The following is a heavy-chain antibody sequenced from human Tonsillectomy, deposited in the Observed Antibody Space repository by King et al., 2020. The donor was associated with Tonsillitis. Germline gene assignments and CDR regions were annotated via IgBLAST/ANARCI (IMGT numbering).Heavy chain of an antibody. CDR3: ARASSTTKYGMDV. D-gene: IGHD2-2*01. J-gene: IGHJ6*02. V-gene: IGHV3-53*01. CDR1: GFTVSSNY. Sequence: VQLVESGGGLIQPGGSLRLSCAASGFTVSSNYMSWVRQATGKELEWVSVIYSGGSKYYADSVKGRFTSSRDNSKNTLYLQMNSLIAEDTAVYYCARASSTTKYGMDVWGQGTTVTVSS. CDR2: IYSGGSK.